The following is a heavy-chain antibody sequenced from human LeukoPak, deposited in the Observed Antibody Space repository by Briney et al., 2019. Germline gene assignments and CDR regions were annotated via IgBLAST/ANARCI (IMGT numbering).Heavy chain of an antibody. CDR1: GGSISSSSYH. Sequence: SETLSLTCTVSGGSISSSSYHWGWIRQPPGKGLEWIGSIYYSGSTYYNPSLKSRVTISVDTSKNQFSLKLSSVTAADTAVYYCARHYDSSRSLLDPWGQGTLVTVSS. CDR2: IYYSGST. J-gene: IGHJ5*02. CDR3: ARHYDSSRSLLDP. D-gene: IGHD3-22*01. V-gene: IGHV4-39*01.